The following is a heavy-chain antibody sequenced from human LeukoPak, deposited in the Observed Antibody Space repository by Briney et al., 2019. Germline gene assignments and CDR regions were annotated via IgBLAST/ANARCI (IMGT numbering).Heavy chain of an antibody. D-gene: IGHD4/OR15-4a*01. CDR3: ARGSNGAFDY. J-gene: IGHJ4*02. Sequence: PGGSLRLSCAASGFTFSSYGMHWVRQAPGKWLEWVAFIRYDGSNKYYADSVKSRFTISRDNAKNSLYLQMNSLIAEDTAIYYCARGSNGAFDYWGQGTLVTVSS. V-gene: IGHV3-30*02. CDR2: IRYDGSNK. CDR1: GFTFSSYG.